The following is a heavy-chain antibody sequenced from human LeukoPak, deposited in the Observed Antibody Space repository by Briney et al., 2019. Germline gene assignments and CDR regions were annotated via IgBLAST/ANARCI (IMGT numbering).Heavy chain of an antibody. D-gene: IGHD3-10*01. CDR2: INPSGGT. CDR1: GGSISSSDW. V-gene: IGHV4-4*02. J-gene: IGHJ4*02. Sequence: SETLSLTCAVSGGSISSSDWWSWVRQPPGRGLEWIGEINPSGGTNYNPSLKSRVTISVDTSKNQLSLKLNSVTAADTAVYYCARSGFGELYWGQGTLVTVSS. CDR3: ARSGFGELY.